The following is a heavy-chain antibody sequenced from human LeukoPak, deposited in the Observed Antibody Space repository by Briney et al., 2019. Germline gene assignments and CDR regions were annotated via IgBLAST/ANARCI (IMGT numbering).Heavy chain of an antibody. J-gene: IGHJ4*02. D-gene: IGHD5-18*01. V-gene: IGHV4-59*01. CDR2: IYNSGST. CDR1: DDSINIYY. Sequence: SETLSLTCTVSDDSINIYYWSWIRQAPGKGLECIGYIYNSGSTNYNPSLRRRVTISMDTSKIQFSLRLTSVTAADTAMYYCARGYNYGAHYWFDYWGQGTLVTVSS. CDR3: ARGYNYGAHYWFDY.